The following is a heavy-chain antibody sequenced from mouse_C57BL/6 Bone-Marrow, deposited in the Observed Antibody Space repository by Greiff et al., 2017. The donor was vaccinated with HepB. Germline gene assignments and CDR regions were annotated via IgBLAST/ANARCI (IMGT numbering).Heavy chain of an antibody. CDR1: GFNIKDDY. CDR2: IDPENGDT. D-gene: IGHD2-1*01. J-gene: IGHJ1*03. V-gene: IGHV14-4*01. Sequence: EVQLQQSGAELVRPGASVKLSCTASGFNIKDDYMHWVKQRPEQGLEWIGWIDPENGDTEYASKFQGKATITADTSSNTAYLQLSSLTSEDTAIYYCARYYGNYYWYFDVWGTGTTVTVSS. CDR3: ARYYGNYYWYFDV.